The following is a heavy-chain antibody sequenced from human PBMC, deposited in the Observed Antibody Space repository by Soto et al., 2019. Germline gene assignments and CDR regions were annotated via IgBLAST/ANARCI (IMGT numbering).Heavy chain of an antibody. CDR1: GFTFSSYS. CDR2: ISSSSSYI. D-gene: IGHD2-8*01. CDR3: ARDVRRVLMVYALDY. V-gene: IGHV3-21*01. J-gene: IGHJ4*02. Sequence: GGSLRLSCAASGFTFSSYSMNWVRQAPGKGLEWVSSISSSSSYIYYADSVKGRFTISRDNAKNSLYLQMNSLRAEDTAVYYCARDVRRVLMVYALDYWGQGTLVTVSS.